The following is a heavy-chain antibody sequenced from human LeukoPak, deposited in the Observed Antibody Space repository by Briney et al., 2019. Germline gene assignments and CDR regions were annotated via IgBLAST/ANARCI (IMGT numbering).Heavy chain of an antibody. CDR2: INAGNGKT. CDR3: ARGAMVREPFDY. J-gene: IGHJ4*02. V-gene: IGHV1-3*01. CDR1: GYTFTGYA. Sequence: GASVKVSCKASGYTFTGYAMQWVRQAPGQRLEWTGWINAGNGKTKYSQQFQGRVTITRDTSASTVYMELSSLRSEDTAVYYCARGAMVREPFDYWGQGTLVTVSS. D-gene: IGHD3-10*01.